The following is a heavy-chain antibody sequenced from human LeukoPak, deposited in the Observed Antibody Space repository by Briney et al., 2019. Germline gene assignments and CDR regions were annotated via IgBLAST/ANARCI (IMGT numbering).Heavy chain of an antibody. Sequence: GGSLRLSCAASGFTFSTYAMSWVRQAPGKGLEWVSGLSGSGSSAYYTDSVKGRFTISRDNSKNTLYLQMNSLRPEDTAVYYCAKGLTNLGDDWGQGTLVTVSS. J-gene: IGHJ4*02. CDR2: LSGSGSSA. V-gene: IGHV3-23*01. D-gene: IGHD3-9*01. CDR3: AKGLTNLGDD. CDR1: GFTFSTYA.